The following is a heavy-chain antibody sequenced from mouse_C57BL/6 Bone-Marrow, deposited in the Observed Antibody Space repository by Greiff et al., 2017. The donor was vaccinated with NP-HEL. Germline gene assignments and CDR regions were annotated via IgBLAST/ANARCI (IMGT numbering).Heavy chain of an antibody. Sequence: EVKVEESGEGLVKPGGSLKLSCAASGFTFSSYAMSWVRQTPEKRLEWVAYISSGGDYIYYADTVKGRFTISRDNARNTLYLQMSSLKSEDTAMYYCTRDRDYSNSHWGQGTLVTVSA. D-gene: IGHD2-5*01. V-gene: IGHV5-9-1*02. J-gene: IGHJ3*01. CDR3: TRDRDYSNSH. CDR1: GFTFSSYA. CDR2: ISSGGDYI.